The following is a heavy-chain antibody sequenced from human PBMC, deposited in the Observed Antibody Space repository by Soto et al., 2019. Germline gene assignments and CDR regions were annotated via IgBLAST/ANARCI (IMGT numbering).Heavy chain of an antibody. D-gene: IGHD2-15*01. CDR3: ARAGDIVVVVAATENWFDP. CDR1: GYTFTSYA. V-gene: IGHV1-3*01. J-gene: IGHJ5*02. Sequence: ASVKVSCKASGYTFTSYAMHCVRQAPGQRLEWMGWINAGNGNTKYSQKFQGRVTITRDTSASTAYMELSSLRSEDTAVYYCARAGDIVVVVAATENWFDPWGQGTLVTVSS. CDR2: INAGNGNT.